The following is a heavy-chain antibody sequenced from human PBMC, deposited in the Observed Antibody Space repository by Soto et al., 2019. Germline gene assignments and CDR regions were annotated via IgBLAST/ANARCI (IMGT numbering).Heavy chain of an antibody. CDR2: IYYSGST. Sequence: QVQLQESGPGLVKPSETLSLTCTVSGGSISSYYWSWIRQPPGKGLEWIGYIYYSGSTNYNPSLKSRVSISGDTSKNQFPLKLNSMTAADTAVYYCARHNYGSGSTYFDYWGQGTMVTVSS. CDR3: ARHNYGSGSTYFDY. V-gene: IGHV4-59*08. CDR1: GGSISSYY. D-gene: IGHD3-10*01. J-gene: IGHJ4*02.